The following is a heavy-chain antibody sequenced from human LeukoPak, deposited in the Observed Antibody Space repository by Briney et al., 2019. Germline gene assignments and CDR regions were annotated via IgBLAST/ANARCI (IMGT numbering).Heavy chain of an antibody. V-gene: IGHV3-21*01. CDR1: GFTFSSYT. Sequence: GGSLRLSCAASGFTFSSYTMNWVRQAPGKGLEWVSSISSRSIIYYADSLKGRFTISRDNAKNSLYLQMNRLRAEDTAVYYCARDFEWELLKANAFDIWGQGTMVTVSS. CDR3: ARDFEWELLKANAFDI. D-gene: IGHD1-26*01. CDR2: ISSRSII. J-gene: IGHJ3*02.